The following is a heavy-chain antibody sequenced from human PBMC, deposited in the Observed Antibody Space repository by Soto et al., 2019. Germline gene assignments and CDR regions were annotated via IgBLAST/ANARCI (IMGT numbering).Heavy chain of an antibody. CDR1: GGSFTAYQ. J-gene: IGHJ2*01. D-gene: IGHD6-19*01. V-gene: IGHV4-34*02. CDR3: AREGLWLDYWYFDL. CDR2: INHSGSA. Sequence: QVQLQQWGAGVLKPSETLSLTCAVNGGSFTAYQGSGIRKAPGKGWGWIGKINHSGSAIYNPSLKSRVTISVDTSQNQFSLKLRSLTGADTAVYYCAREGLWLDYWYFDLWGRGTLVTVSS.